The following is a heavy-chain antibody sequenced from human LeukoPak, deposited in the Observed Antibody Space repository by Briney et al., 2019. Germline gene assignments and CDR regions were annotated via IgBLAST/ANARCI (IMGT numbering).Heavy chain of an antibody. CDR2: IKEDGSDK. CDR3: GREVPGGTTSLDC. CDR1: GFTFSSYW. D-gene: IGHD1-7*01. Sequence: GGSLRLSSAASGFTFSSYWMSWIRQAPGKGLEWVANIKEDGSDKNYVDSVRGRFTISRDNAKNALYLQMSSLRAEDTAVYYCGREVPGGTTSLDCWGQGTVVTVSP. J-gene: IGHJ4*02. V-gene: IGHV3-7*04.